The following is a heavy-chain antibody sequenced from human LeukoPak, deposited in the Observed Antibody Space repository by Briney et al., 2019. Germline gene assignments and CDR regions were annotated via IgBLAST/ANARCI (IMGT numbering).Heavy chain of an antibody. J-gene: IGHJ4*02. D-gene: IGHD3-10*01. V-gene: IGHV3-49*03. CDR3: TRSRLYGSGSYLSGRDY. CDR1: GFTFGDFA. Sequence: GGSLRLSCTASGFTFGDFAMSWFRQAPGRGLGWVGFIRSKAYGGTTEYAASVKGRFTITRDDSKSIAYLQMNSLKTEDTAVYYCTRSRLYGSGSYLSGRDYWGQGTLVTVSS. CDR2: IRSKAYGGTT.